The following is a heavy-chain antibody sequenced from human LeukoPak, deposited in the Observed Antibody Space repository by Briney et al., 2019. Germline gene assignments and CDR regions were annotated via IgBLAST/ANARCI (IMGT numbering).Heavy chain of an antibody. D-gene: IGHD5-24*01. V-gene: IGHV4-34*01. J-gene: IGHJ4*02. CDR1: GGSFSGYY. Sequence: SETLSLTCAVYGGSFSGYYWSWIRQPPGKGLEWIGEINHSGSTNYNPSLKSRVTISVDTSKNQFSLKLSSVTAADTAVYYCARRRDGYNSAFSTLFDYWGQGTLVTVSS. CDR2: INHSGST. CDR3: ARRRDGYNSAFSTLFDY.